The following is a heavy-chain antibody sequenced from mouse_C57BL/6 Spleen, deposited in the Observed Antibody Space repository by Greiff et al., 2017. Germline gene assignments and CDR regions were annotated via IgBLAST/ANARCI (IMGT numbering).Heavy chain of an antibody. CDR1: GISITTGNYR. J-gene: IGHJ1*03. CDR2: IYFSGTI. Sequence: EVKLMESGPGLVKPSQTVFLTCTVTGISITTGNYRWSWIRQFPGNTLEWIGSIYFSGTITSNPSLTSRTTLTRETPKNQCFLEMNSWTAEDTATYYCARENYGSSSWYFDVWGTGTTVTVSS. CDR3: ARENYGSSSWYFDV. D-gene: IGHD1-1*01. V-gene: IGHV3-5*01.